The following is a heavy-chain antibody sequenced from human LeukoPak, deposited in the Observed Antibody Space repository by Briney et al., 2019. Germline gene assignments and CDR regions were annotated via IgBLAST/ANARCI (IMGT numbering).Heavy chain of an antibody. J-gene: IGHJ4*02. CDR2: KYYRSKLSF. V-gene: IGHV6-1*01. CDR1: GDSLFTNGVA. Sequence: SQTLSLTCDISGDSLFTNGVAWNWRRQAPARGLVWLGRKYYRSKLSFDYGVSVKSRISIYEDTSKHKFSLQLSSVTPEDTAVYYCARGKYSSFDNWGQGTLVTVSS. D-gene: IGHD6-13*01. CDR3: ARGKYSSFDN.